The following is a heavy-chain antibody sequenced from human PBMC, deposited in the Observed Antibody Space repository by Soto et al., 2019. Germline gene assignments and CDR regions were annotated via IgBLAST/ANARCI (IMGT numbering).Heavy chain of an antibody. V-gene: IGHV1-3*01. CDR3: ARAISGYVT. J-gene: IGHJ5*02. CDR1: GITFTTYA. D-gene: IGHD5-12*01. Sequence: ASVKVSCKASGITFTTYAIHWVRQAPGQGLEWMGWIKAGNGNTRYSQKFQGRVTLTRDTSASTAYMDLSSLTSEDAAIYYCARAISGYVTWGQGTLVTVSS. CDR2: IKAGNGNT.